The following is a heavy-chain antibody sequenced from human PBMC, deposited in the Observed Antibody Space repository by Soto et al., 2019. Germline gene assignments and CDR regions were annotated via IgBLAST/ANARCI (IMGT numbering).Heavy chain of an antibody. CDR3: TTDRNWGAKAFHI. CDR1: EFIFSNAW. Sequence: EVQLVESGGGLVKPGGSLRLSCAASEFIFSNAWMSWVRQVPGKGLEWVGRIKSKTEGGTTDIAEPVNGRFTISRDDSINTLYLQMYSLKTEDTGIYYCTTDRNWGAKAFHIWGVGTMVTVSS. CDR2: IKSKTEGGTT. J-gene: IGHJ3*02. V-gene: IGHV3-15*01. D-gene: IGHD7-27*01.